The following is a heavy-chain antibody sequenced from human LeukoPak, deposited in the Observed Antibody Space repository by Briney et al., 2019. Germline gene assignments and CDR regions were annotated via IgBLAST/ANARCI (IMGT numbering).Heavy chain of an antibody. V-gene: IGHV5-51*01. Sequence: GESLKLSCEGSGYSFTSYWIGWVRQMPGKGLEWMGIIYPGDSDTRYSPSFQGQVTISADKSISTAYLQWSSLKASDTAMYYCARAPYGDLYYFDYWGQGTLVTVAS. CDR2: IYPGDSDT. D-gene: IGHD4-17*01. J-gene: IGHJ4*02. CDR3: ARAPYGDLYYFDY. CDR1: GYSFTSYW.